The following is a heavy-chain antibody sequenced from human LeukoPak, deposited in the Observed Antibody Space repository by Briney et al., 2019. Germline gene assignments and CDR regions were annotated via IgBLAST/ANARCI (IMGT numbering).Heavy chain of an antibody. CDR2: IYPGDSDT. Sequence: PGESLKISCKGSGYSFTSYWIGWVRQMPGKGLEWMGIIYPGDSDTRYSPSFQGQVTISADKSISTAYLQWSSLKASDTAMYYCARIPYYSSSWYNWFDPWGQGTLVTVSS. CDR1: GYSFTSYW. D-gene: IGHD6-13*01. V-gene: IGHV5-51*01. J-gene: IGHJ5*02. CDR3: ARIPYYSSSWYNWFDP.